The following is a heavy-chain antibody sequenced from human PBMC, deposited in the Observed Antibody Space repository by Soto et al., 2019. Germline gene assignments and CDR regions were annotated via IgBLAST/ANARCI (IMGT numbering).Heavy chain of an antibody. J-gene: IGHJ4*01. CDR1: GGTFNNYA. CDR2: ILPIFGPA. Sequence: GAPVKVSCKSSGGTFNNYAICLVRPAPGQGLEWMGGILPIFGPANYAQKFQGRVTITADESTTTAYMELTSRRSEDTAVHYCAGDCRSDCGGDYYGFYFHYWG. V-gene: IGHV1-69*13. D-gene: IGHD2-21*02. CDR3: AGDCRSDCGGDYYGFYFHY.